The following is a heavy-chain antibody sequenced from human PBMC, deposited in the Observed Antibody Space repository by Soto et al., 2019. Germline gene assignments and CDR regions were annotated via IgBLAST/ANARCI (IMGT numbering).Heavy chain of an antibody. CDR3: AKGRGVSGSRTPRVDF. D-gene: IGHD3-16*01. CDR1: GFTFNNYA. J-gene: IGHJ4*02. V-gene: IGHV3-23*01. Sequence: EVQLLESGGGLVQPGGSLRLSCAASGFTFNNYAMTWVRQAPGKGLEWVSAISGGGDTTSYADSVKGRFTVSRDGSKNTLYLQMSSLRAEYTALYYCAKGRGVSGSRTPRVDFWGQGTLVTVSS. CDR2: ISGGGDTT.